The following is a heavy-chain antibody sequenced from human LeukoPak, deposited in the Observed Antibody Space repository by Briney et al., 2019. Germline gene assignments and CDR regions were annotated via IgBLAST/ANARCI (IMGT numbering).Heavy chain of an antibody. CDR1: GFTFSSYA. Sequence: PGGSLRLSCAASGFTFSSYAMTWVRQAPGKGLEWISAISGSVGTYYADSVKGRFTISRDNSKNTLYLQMNSLRAEDTAIYYCAKSRLSAGKYGSGSYPVDYWGQGTLVTVSS. CDR3: AKSRLSAGKYGSGSYPVDY. CDR2: ISGSVGT. D-gene: IGHD3-10*01. V-gene: IGHV3-23*01. J-gene: IGHJ4*02.